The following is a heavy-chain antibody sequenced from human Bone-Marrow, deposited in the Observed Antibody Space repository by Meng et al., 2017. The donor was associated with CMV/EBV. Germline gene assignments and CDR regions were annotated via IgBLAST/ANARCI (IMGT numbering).Heavy chain of an antibody. CDR3: ARGGYCSSTSCYTNWFDP. V-gene: IGHV4-34*01. J-gene: IGHJ5*02. D-gene: IGHD2-2*02. Sequence: SQTLSLTCAVHGGSFSGYYWSWIRQPPGKGLEWIGEINHSGSTNYNPSLKSRVTISVDTSKNQFSLKLSSVTAADTAVYYCARGGYCSSTSCYTNWFDPWGQGTLVTVSS. CDR1: GGSFSGYY. CDR2: INHSGST.